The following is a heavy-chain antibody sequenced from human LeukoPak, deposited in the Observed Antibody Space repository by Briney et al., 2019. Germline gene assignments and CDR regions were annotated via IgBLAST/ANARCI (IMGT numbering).Heavy chain of an antibody. CDR2: ISSITNTV. CDR3: ARALGLLRPAGI. J-gene: IGHJ3*02. CDR1: GFTFSSYS. Sequence: RPGGSLRLSRAASGFTFSSYSMNWVRQAPGKGLEWVSYISSITNTVYYADSVKGRFTISRDNAENSLYLQMNSLRAEDTALYYCARALGLLRPAGIWGQGTMVTVSS. V-gene: IGHV3-48*04. D-gene: IGHD3-22*01.